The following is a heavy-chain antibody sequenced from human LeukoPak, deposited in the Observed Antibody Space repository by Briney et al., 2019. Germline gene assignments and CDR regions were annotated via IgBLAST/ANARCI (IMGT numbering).Heavy chain of an antibody. CDR1: GGSINSYY. CDR3: ARYDSSGLDS. D-gene: IGHD3-22*01. Sequence: SETLSLTCTVSGGSINSYYWSWLRQPPGKALEWIAYVHYSGRTSYSPSLKSRVTVSVDTSSNHFSLRLTSVTAADTAVYYCARYDSSGLDSWGQGNLVTVSS. CDR2: VHYSGRT. J-gene: IGHJ4*02. V-gene: IGHV4-59*08.